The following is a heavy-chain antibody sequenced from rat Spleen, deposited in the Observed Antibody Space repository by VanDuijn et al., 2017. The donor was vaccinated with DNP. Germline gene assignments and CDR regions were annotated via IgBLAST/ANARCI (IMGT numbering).Heavy chain of an antibody. CDR2: MRYNGDT. D-gene: IGHD5-1*01. J-gene: IGHJ1*01. CDR1: GFSLTGYS. Sequence: QVQLTESGPGLVQPSETLSLTCTVSGFSLTGYSVYWVRQPSGKGLEWMGRMRYNGDTSYNSALKSRLSISRDTSKNQVFLRMNSLQTDDTGTYYCARGAGSLGYFDLWGPGTMVTVSS. V-gene: IGHV2-8*01. CDR3: ARGAGSLGYFDL.